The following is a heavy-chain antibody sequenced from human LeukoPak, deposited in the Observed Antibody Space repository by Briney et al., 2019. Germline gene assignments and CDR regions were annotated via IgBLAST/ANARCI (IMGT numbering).Heavy chain of an antibody. J-gene: IGHJ4*02. Sequence: PGGSLRLSCAASGLTSSSYGMHWVRQAPGKGLEWVAFIRYDGSNKYYADSVKGRFTISRDNSKNTLYLQMNSLRAEDTAVYYCAKDGGYCSGGSCPRSSTPFDYWGQGTLVTVSS. CDR3: AKDGGYCSGGSCPRSSTPFDY. CDR1: GLTSSSYG. V-gene: IGHV3-30*02. CDR2: IRYDGSNK. D-gene: IGHD2-15*01.